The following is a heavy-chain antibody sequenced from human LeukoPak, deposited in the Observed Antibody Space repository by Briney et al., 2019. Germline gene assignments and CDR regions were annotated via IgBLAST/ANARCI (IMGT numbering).Heavy chain of an antibody. CDR2: INHSGST. D-gene: IGHD2-2*01. CDR3: ARDRSCSSTSCYAESDY. CDR1: GGSFSGYY. Sequence: SGTLSLTCAVYGGSFSGYYWSWIRQPPGKGLEWIGEINHSGSTNYNPSLKSRVTISVDTSKNQFSLKLSSVTAADTAVYYCARDRSCSSTSCYAESDYWGQGTLVTVSS. J-gene: IGHJ4*02. V-gene: IGHV4-34*01.